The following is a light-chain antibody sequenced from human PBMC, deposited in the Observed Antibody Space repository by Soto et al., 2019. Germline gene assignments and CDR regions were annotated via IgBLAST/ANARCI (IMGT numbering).Light chain of an antibody. J-gene: IGKJ2*01. V-gene: IGKV3-20*01. CDR1: QSVSSSY. Sequence: EIVLTQSPGTLSLSPGERATLSCSASQSVSSSYLAWHQQKPGQAPRLLIYGASSRAAGIPDRFSGSGSGTDLTLTISRLEPEDYAVYYCQKYGRSPYTFGQGTKREI. CDR3: QKYGRSPYT. CDR2: GAS.